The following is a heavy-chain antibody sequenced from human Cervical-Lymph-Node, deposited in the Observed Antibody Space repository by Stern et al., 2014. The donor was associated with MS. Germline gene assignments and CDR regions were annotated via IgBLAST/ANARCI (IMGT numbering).Heavy chain of an antibody. CDR1: GGSISSYY. CDR2: VHYSGTT. J-gene: IGHJ4*02. V-gene: IGHV4-59*08. D-gene: IGHD3-3*01. Sequence: QVQLVQSGPGLVKPSETLSLTCSVSGGSISSYYWNWIRQPPGKGLEWIANVHYSGTTNYNPSLKSRVTILLHTSMNKNSLKLTSVPAADTAVYYCAGSGTYYPDYWGQGILVTVSS. CDR3: AGSGTYYPDY.